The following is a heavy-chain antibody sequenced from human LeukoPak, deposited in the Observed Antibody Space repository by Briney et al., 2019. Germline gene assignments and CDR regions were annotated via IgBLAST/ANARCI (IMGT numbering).Heavy chain of an antibody. J-gene: IGHJ3*02. Sequence: PSETLSLTCTVSGGSNSSYYRSWIRQPPGKGLEWSGYIYYSGSTNYNPSLKSRVTISVDTSKNQFSLKLSSVTAADTAVYYCARELAAAYHDAFDIWGQGTMVTVSS. CDR1: GGSNSSYY. CDR3: ARELAAAYHDAFDI. CDR2: IYYSGST. V-gene: IGHV4-59*01. D-gene: IGHD6-13*01.